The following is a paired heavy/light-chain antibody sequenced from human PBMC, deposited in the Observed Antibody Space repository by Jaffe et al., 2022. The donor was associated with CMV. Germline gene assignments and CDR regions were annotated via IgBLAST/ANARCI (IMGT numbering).Light chain of an antibody. CDR3: QQYDNSPVT. CDR2: GSS. Sequence: EIVLTQSPGTLSLSPGERATLSCRASQSINSNYLAWYQQRPGQAPRLLIHGSSSRATGIPDRFSGSGSGTDFTLTISRLEPEDFAVYYCQQYDNSPVTFGQGTKVDIE. V-gene: IGKV3-20*01. CDR1: QSINSNY. J-gene: IGKJ1*01.
Heavy chain of an antibody. CDR2: INTNSGGT. Sequence: QVQLVQSGAEMKKPGASVRVSCKTSGDSFSGYYIHWVRQAPGQGLQWMGWINTNSGGTRYAQKFQGRVTLTREMTINTAYMELTGLTSDDAAVYYCAKGMASYFGVWSRNGDRDPYLHRGGDALEIWGQGTVVTVSS. D-gene: IGHD2-21*01. CDR1: GDSFSGYY. J-gene: IGHJ3*02. V-gene: IGHV1-2*02. CDR3: AKGMASYFGVWSRNGDRDPYLHRGGDALEI.